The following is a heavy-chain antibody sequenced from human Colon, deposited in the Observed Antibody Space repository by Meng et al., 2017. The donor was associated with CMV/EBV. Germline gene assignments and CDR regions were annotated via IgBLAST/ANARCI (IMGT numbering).Heavy chain of an antibody. CDR3: AKLGNYYDTSGYDI. CDR1: GFTFSDYY. J-gene: IGHJ4*02. V-gene: IGHV3-11*01. Sequence: GGSLRLSCAASGFTFSDYYMIWIRQAPGKGLEWVSYISSSGSTTYHADSVKGRFTISRDNAKNSLYLQMNSLGADDTAVYYCAKLGNYYDTSGYDIWGQGTPVTVSS. D-gene: IGHD3-22*01. CDR2: ISSSGSTT.